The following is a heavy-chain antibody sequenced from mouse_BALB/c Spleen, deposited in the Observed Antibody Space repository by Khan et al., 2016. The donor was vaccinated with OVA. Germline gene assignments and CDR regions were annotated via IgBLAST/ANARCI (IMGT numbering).Heavy chain of an antibody. Sequence: QLVQSGPELKKPGETVKISCKASGHTFTKYGMNWVKQAPGKGLKWMGWINTYTGEPTYADDFNGRFAFSLETFASTAYLQINNPKNEDTATYVCARHPYVADVRDNWGQGTSVTVSS. D-gene: IGHD1-1*01. J-gene: IGHJ4*01. CDR1: GHTFTKYG. CDR2: INTYTGEP. CDR3: ARHPYVADVRDN. V-gene: IGHV9-3-1*01.